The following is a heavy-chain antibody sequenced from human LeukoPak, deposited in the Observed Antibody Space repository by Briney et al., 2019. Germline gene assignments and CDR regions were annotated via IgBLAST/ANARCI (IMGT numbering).Heavy chain of an antibody. Sequence: PGGSLRLSCAASGFTISSYEMDWVRQAPGKGLEWISHINNGEIKTYADSVQGRFTISRDNAKNSLYLQMNSLRAEDTAVYYCARDQYGTRLDWGQGTLVTVSS. CDR3: ARDQYGTRLD. CDR1: GFTISSYE. CDR2: INNGEIK. D-gene: IGHD1-1*01. J-gene: IGHJ4*02. V-gene: IGHV3-48*03.